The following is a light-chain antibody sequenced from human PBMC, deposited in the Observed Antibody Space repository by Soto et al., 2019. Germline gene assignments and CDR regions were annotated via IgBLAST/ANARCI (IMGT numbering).Light chain of an antibody. Sequence: DIQVTQSPSSVSASVGDRVTITCRTSQDVSSWLAWYRQKPGKAPELLIYSASTLQTGVPSRFSGSGSGTDFTLTISSLQPEDFATYYCQPANSFPLTFGGGTKVEIK. CDR3: QPANSFPLT. CDR2: SAS. J-gene: IGKJ4*01. V-gene: IGKV1-12*01. CDR1: QDVSSW.